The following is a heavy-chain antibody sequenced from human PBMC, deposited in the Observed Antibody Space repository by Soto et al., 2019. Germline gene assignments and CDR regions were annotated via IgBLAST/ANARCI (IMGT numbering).Heavy chain of an antibody. Sequence: QVQLQQWGAGLLKPSETLSLTCAVYGGSFSGYYWSWIRQPPGQGLEWIGEINHSGSTNYNPSLKSRVTISVDTSKIQCPLKLSYVTAADTAVYYCARSLPYGSGSYYLDWGEGTLVTVSS. CDR2: INHSGST. D-gene: IGHD3-10*01. J-gene: IGHJ4*02. V-gene: IGHV4-34*01. CDR1: GGSFSGYY. CDR3: ARSLPYGSGSYYLD.